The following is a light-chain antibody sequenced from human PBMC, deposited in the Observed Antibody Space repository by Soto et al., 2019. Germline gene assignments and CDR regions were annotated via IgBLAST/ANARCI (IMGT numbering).Light chain of an antibody. CDR1: SSDVGGYDF. CDR3: SSYAGTYYYVA. Sequence: QSALTQPRSVSGSPGQSVTISCTGTSSDVGGYDFVSWYQQHPGMAPKLMIYDVSSRPSGVPDRFSGSKSGNTASLTVSGLQAEDEADYYCSSYAGTYYYVAFGGGTKLTVL. CDR2: DVS. J-gene: IGLJ2*01. V-gene: IGLV2-11*01.